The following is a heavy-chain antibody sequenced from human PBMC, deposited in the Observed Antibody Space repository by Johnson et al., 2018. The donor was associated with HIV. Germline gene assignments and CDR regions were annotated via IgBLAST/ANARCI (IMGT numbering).Heavy chain of an antibody. J-gene: IGHJ3*02. CDR3: ATDIVVVLAVTGTGAAFDI. CDR2: ISWNSGSI. D-gene: IGHD2-15*01. Sequence: VQLVESGGGVVQPGRSLRLSCAASGFTFSSYWMHWVRQAPGKGLEWVSGISWNSGSIGYADSVKGRFTISRDNAKNSLYLQMNSLRAEDTAVYYCATDIVVVLAVTGTGAAFDIWGQGTMVTVSS. CDR1: GFTFSSYW. V-gene: IGHV3-9*01.